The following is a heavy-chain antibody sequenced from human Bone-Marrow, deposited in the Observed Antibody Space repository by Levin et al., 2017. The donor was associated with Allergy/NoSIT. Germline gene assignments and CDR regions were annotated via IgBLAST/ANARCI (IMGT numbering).Heavy chain of an antibody. CDR1: GDSVNTADQY. D-gene: IGHD4-17*01. Sequence: SCTVSGDSVNTADQYWSWIRQFPGRGLEWIGYVYYSGNAYYNPSLRSRTTITVDTSKNQFSLRLRSVTAADTAVYYCARALDFGDYPNWFDPWGQGTLVIVSS. J-gene: IGHJ5*02. CDR3: ARALDFGDYPNWFDP. V-gene: IGHV4-31*03. CDR2: VYYSGNA.